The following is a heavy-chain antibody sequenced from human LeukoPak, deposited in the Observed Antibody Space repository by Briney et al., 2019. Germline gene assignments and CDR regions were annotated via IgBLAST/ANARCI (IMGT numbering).Heavy chain of an antibody. Sequence: PSETLSLTCTVSGGSISSYYWSWIRQPAGKGLEWIGRIYTSGSTNYNPSLKSRVTISADKSKNQFSLKLSSVTAADTAVYYCARAVVIKGRSNWFDPWGQGTLVTVSS. CDR3: ARAVVIKGRSNWFDP. CDR2: IYTSGST. D-gene: IGHD4-23*01. J-gene: IGHJ5*02. CDR1: GGSISSYY. V-gene: IGHV4-4*07.